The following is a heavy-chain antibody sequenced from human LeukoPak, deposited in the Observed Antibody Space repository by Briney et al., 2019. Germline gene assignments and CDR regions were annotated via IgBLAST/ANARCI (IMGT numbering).Heavy chain of an antibody. D-gene: IGHD3-3*01. J-gene: IGHJ3*01. Sequence: GGSLRLSCAASGFSFSNYWMSWVRQAQGKGLEWVANIKPDGSEKYCVDSVKGRFSMSRDNVRNTLYLQMNSLRVGDTALYYCARGDFWSGDYTDAFDVWGQGTMVTVSS. CDR1: GFSFSNYW. CDR2: IKPDGSEK. CDR3: ARGDFWSGDYTDAFDV. V-gene: IGHV3-7*04.